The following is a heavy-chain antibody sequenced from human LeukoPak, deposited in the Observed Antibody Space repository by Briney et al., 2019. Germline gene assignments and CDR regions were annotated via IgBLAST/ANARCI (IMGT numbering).Heavy chain of an antibody. J-gene: IGHJ6*04. V-gene: IGHV3-11*04. Sequence: PGGSMRLSCAASGFIFSDYYMSWIRQAPGKGLEWVSYISSSGSTKYYAESVKGRFTISRDNAKNSLYLQMNSLRAEDTAVYYCAELGITMIGGVWGKGTTVTISS. D-gene: IGHD3-10*02. CDR1: GFIFSDYY. CDR3: AELGITMIGGV. CDR2: ISSSGSTK.